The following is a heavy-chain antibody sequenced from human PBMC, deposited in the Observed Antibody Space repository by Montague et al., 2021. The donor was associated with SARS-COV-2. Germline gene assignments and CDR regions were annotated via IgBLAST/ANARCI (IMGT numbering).Heavy chain of an antibody. V-gene: IGHV4-34*01. D-gene: IGHD3-10*01. CDR1: GTSFSGYY. Sequence: SETLSLTCAVHGTSFSGYYWNWIRQPPGKGLEWIGEIDHGRSTKYSPSLKSRLTISADTSKNQFSLKPTSVAAADTAVYYCARLRDGVVPSPILGVGPYYSYYYMDVWGRGTTVTVSS. J-gene: IGHJ6*03. CDR2: IDHGRST. CDR3: ARLRDGVVPSPILGVGPYYSYYYMDV.